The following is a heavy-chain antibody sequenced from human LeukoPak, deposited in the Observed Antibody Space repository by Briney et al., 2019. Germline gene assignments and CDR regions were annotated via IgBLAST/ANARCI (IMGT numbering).Heavy chain of an antibody. CDR1: GYLFKYNY. CDR3: ARDRMDTAMGSYLDN. CDR2: INPSGDST. J-gene: IGHJ4*02. Sequence: ASVKASCKASGYLFKYNYIHWVQQAPGQGLEWMGMINPSGDSTTYAQQFQGRLTMSSDTSTRTVYVELSSLRSEDTAVYFCARDRMDTAMGSYLDNWGQGTLVTISS. V-gene: IGHV1-46*02. D-gene: IGHD5-18*01.